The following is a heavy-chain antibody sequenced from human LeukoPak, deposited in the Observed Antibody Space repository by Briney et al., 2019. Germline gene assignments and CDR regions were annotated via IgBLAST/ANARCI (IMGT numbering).Heavy chain of an antibody. V-gene: IGHV4-30-4*01. D-gene: IGHD6-19*01. Sequence: SETLSLTCTVSGDSISSGDYYWRWIRQPPGKGLEWIGYISYSGSTYYNPSLKSRVTISLDTSENQFSLKLSSVTAADTAVYYCARTALAVAGTVYFQHWGQGTLVTVSS. J-gene: IGHJ1*01. CDR3: ARTALAVAGTVYFQH. CDR1: GDSISSGDYY. CDR2: ISYSGST.